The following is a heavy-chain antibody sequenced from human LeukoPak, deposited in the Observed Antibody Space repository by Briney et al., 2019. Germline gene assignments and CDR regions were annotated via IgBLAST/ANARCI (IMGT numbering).Heavy chain of an antibody. CDR3: AKDRGGIVGDTYFDY. CDR1: GFTLSSYG. V-gene: IGHV3-30*18. J-gene: IGHJ4*02. D-gene: IGHD1-26*01. Sequence: GGSLRLSRAASGFTLSSYGMHGVRQAPGKGLEWVAVISYDGSNKYYADSLKGRFTISRDNSKKSLYLQMNSLRAEDTAVYYCAKDRGGIVGDTYFDYWGQGTLVTVSS. CDR2: ISYDGSNK.